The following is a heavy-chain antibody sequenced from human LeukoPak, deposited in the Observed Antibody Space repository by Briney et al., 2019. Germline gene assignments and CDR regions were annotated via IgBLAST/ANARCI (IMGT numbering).Heavy chain of an antibody. CDR3: ARSPGEFGRTQSDY. D-gene: IGHD3-16*01. CDR1: GGSFSGYY. CDR2: INHSGST. V-gene: IGHV4-34*01. Sequence: SETLSLTCAVYGGSFSGYYWSWIRQPPGKGLEWIEEINHSGSTNYNPSPKSRVTISVDTSKNQFSLKLSSVTAADTAVYYCARSPGEFGRTQSDYWGQGTLVTVSS. J-gene: IGHJ4*02.